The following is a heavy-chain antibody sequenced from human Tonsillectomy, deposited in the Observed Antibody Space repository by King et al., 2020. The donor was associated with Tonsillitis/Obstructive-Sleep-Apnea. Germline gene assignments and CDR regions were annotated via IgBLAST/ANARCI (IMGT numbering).Heavy chain of an antibody. D-gene: IGHD3-22*01. CDR2: TYHRSKWYN. J-gene: IGHJ2*01. CDR3: VRTRYDSSGFASWHFGL. V-gene: IGHV6-1*01. CDR1: GDSVSSNSAA. Sequence: VQLPQSGPGLVKPSQTLSLTCAISGDSVSSNSAAWSWIRQSPSRGLEWLGRTYHRSKWYNDYAVSVKSRITINPDTSKNQFSLQLNSVTPEDTAVYYCVRTRYDSSGFASWHFGLWGRGTLVTVSS.